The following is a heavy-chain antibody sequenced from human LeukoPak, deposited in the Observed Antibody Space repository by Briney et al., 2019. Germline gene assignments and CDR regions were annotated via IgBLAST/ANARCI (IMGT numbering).Heavy chain of an antibody. D-gene: IGHD6-19*01. CDR2: FYYSGIT. CDR3: ARGSGWYIGYYFDY. V-gene: IGHV4-39*01. CDR1: GGSITSTGYY. Sequence: SETLSLTCTVSGGSITSTGYYWDWIRQPTGKELEWIGNFYYSGITYYNPSLRSRVTISVDTSKNQFSLKLSSVTAADTAVYYCARGSGWYIGYYFDYWGQGTLVTVSS. J-gene: IGHJ4*02.